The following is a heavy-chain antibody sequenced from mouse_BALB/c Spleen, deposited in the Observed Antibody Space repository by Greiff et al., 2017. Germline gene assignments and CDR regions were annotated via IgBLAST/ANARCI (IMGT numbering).Heavy chain of an antibody. CDR3: ARHDGYYVDYAMDY. D-gene: IGHD2-3*01. CDR2: ISNGGGST. Sequence: DVKLVESGGGLVQPGGSLKLSCAASGFTFSSYTMSWVRQTPEKRLEWVAYISNGGGSTYYPDTVKGRFTISRDNAKNTLYLQMSSLKSEDTAMYYCARHDGYYVDYAMDYWGQGTSVTVSS. V-gene: IGHV5-12-2*01. J-gene: IGHJ4*01. CDR1: GFTFSSYT.